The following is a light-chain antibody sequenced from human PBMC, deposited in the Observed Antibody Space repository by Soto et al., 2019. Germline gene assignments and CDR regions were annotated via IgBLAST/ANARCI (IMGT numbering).Light chain of an antibody. Sequence: QSALTQPPSASGSPGQSVTISCTGTSSDVGNYNYVSWYQQHPGKAPKLMIYAVSKRPSGVPDRFSGSKSGNTASLTVSGLQAGDEADYYCSSYAGSKTLFGGGTKLTVL. V-gene: IGLV2-8*01. CDR2: AVS. CDR1: SSDVGNYNY. CDR3: SSYAGSKTL. J-gene: IGLJ3*02.